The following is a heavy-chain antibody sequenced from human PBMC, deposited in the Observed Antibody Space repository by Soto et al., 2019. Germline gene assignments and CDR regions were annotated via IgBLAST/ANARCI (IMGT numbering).Heavy chain of an antibody. CDR1: GGSISSSNW. CDR2: IYHSGST. CDR3: ARVIGYCSGGSCYTYYFDY. D-gene: IGHD2-15*01. V-gene: IGHV4-4*02. Sequence: PSETLSLTCAVSGGSISSSNWWSWVRQPPGKGLEWIGEIYHSGSTNYNPSLKSRVTISVDKSKNQFSLKLSSVTAADTAVYYCARVIGYCSGGSCYTYYFDYWGQGTLVTVSS. J-gene: IGHJ4*02.